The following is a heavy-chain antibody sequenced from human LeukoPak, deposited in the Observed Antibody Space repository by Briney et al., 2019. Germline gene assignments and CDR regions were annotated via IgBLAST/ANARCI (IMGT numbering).Heavy chain of an antibody. V-gene: IGHV3-73*01. CDR2: IRSKGNNYAT. J-gene: IGHJ4*02. D-gene: IGHD3-22*01. CDR3: TRFSYYRDSSGYPFDY. CDR1: GFTFSDST. Sequence: PGGSLRLSCAASGFTFSDSTMHWVRQASGKGLEWVGRIRSKGNNYATAYAASVKGRFTISRDDSKNTAYQQMNSLKTEDTAVYFCTRFSYYRDSSGYPFDYWGQGTLVTVSS.